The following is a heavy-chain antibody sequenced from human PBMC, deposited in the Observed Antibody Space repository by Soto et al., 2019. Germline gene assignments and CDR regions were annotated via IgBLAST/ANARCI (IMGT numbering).Heavy chain of an antibody. CDR3: VTGNQNFFDY. CDR1: GFTVRTFG. Sequence: QVLLVETGGGVVQRGRSLRLSCAASGFTVRTFGMHWVRQAPGKGPEWLSVIWNDGSKKFYADSVRGRFTISRDNSNNTLYLQMDSLRPEDTAVYSCVTGNQNFFDYWGQGTLVIVSS. D-gene: IGHD1-1*01. J-gene: IGHJ4*02. V-gene: IGHV3-33*01. CDR2: IWNDGSKK.